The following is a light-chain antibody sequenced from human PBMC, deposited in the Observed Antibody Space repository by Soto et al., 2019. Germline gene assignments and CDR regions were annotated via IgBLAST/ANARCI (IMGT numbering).Light chain of an antibody. CDR1: QGISVY. J-gene: IGKJ4*01. Sequence: DIQMTQSPSSLSASLGDKVTITFRASQGISVYLAWFQQKPGKVPKLLIYAASTLQSGVPSRFSGSGSGTDFTLTISSLQPEDVATYYCQKYNSAPLTFGGGTKVDIK. CDR3: QKYNSAPLT. CDR2: AAS. V-gene: IGKV1-27*01.